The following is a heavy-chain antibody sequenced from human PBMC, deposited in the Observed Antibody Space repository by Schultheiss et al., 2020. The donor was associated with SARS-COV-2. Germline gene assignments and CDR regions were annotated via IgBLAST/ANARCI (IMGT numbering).Heavy chain of an antibody. CDR2: INPSGGST. D-gene: IGHD3-22*01. J-gene: IGHJ6*02. CDR1: GYTFTSYG. V-gene: IGHV1-46*01. Sequence: ASVKVSCKASGYTFTSYGIAWVRQAPGQGLEWMGIINPSGGSTSYAQKFQGRVTITRDTSASTAYMELSSLRSEDTAVYYCARGREFSVFQAREGYDSSGYHYYYGMDVWGQGTSVTVSS. CDR3: ARGREFSVFQAREGYDSSGYHYYYGMDV.